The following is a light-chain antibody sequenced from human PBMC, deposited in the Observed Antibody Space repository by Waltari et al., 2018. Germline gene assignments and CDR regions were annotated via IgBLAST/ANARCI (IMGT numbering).Light chain of an antibody. V-gene: IGLV1-40*01. CDR2: GNT. J-gene: IGLJ1*01. CDR1: SSNIGADYD. CDR3: QSYDSSLSGFV. Sequence: QSVLTQPPSVSGAPGQRVTVSCTGSSSNIGADYDIHWYQQLPGSAPKLLVYGNTDRPPGVPDRFSGAKSAPSASLAITGLRAGDEADYYCQSYDSSLSGFVFGTGTTVTVL.